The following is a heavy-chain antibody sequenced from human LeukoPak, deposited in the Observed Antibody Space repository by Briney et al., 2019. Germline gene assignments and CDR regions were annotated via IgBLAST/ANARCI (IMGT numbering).Heavy chain of an antibody. CDR1: GFAFSNYW. CDR2: INSDESST. Sequence: PGGSLRLSCAASGFAFSNYWMHWVRQAPEKGLVWVSRINSDESSTSYADSVKGRFTIYRDNAKNTVFLQMNSLRAEDTAVYYCASGLVAARPARAFDIWGQGTMVTVSS. V-gene: IGHV3-74*01. CDR3: ASGLVAARPARAFDI. J-gene: IGHJ3*02. D-gene: IGHD6-6*01.